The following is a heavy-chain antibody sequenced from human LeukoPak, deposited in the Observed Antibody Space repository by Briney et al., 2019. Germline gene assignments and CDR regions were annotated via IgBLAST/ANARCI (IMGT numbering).Heavy chain of an antibody. CDR2: IYPGDSDT. V-gene: IGHV5-51*01. Sequence: GEALKISCKGSGYSFTSYWIGWVRQMPGKGLEWMGIIYPGDSDTRYSPSFQGKVTISTDKSISTAYLQWSSLKASDTAMDYCARPYYGSGSYYRDYWGQGSLVTVSS. D-gene: IGHD3-10*01. CDR3: ARPYYGSGSYYRDY. CDR1: GYSFTSYW. J-gene: IGHJ4*02.